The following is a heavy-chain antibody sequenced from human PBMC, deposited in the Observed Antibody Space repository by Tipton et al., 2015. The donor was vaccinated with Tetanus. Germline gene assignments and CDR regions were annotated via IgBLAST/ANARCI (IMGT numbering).Heavy chain of an antibody. D-gene: IGHD1-14*01. V-gene: IGHV4-61*08. CDR2: VSNSGRT. J-gene: IGHJ6*02. CDR1: RGSVRSGDYS. Sequence: TLSLTCSVSRGSVRSGDYSWNWIRQPPGKGLEWLAYVSNSGRTNSNYFLKDRITISQDKSKNQFSLKLTSVTAADTAVYYCARSITQGPGWYYGMDVWGQGTTVTVSS. CDR3: ARSITQGPGWYYGMDV.